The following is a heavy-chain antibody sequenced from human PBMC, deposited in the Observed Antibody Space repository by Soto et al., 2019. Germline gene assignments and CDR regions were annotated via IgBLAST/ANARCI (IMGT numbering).Heavy chain of an antibody. J-gene: IGHJ4*02. Sequence: QVQLVQSGAEVKKPGSSVKVSCKASGGTFSSYAISWVRQAPGQGLEWMGGIIPIFGTANYAQKFQGRVTSTADESTSTADMELSSLRSEDTAVYYCARDRGSEAGTSNFDYWGQGTLVTVSS. D-gene: IGHD6-19*01. CDR1: GGTFSSYA. CDR3: ARDRGSEAGTSNFDY. CDR2: IIPIFGTA. V-gene: IGHV1-69*12.